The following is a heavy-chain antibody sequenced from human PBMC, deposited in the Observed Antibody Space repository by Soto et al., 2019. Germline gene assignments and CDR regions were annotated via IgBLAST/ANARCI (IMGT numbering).Heavy chain of an antibody. J-gene: IGHJ6*02. V-gene: IGHV5-51*01. D-gene: IGHD1-7*01. Sequence: GESLTISCKGSGYSFTSYWIGWVRQMPGKGLEWMGIIYPGDSDTRYSPSFQGQVTISADKSISTAYLQWSSLKASDTAMYYCATSPNWNYRGMDVWGQGTTVTVSS. CDR1: GYSFTSYW. CDR2: IYPGDSDT. CDR3: ATSPNWNYRGMDV.